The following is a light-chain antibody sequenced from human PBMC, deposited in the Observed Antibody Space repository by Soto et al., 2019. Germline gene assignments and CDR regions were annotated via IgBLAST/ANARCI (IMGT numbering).Light chain of an antibody. CDR3: QQFDKLPLT. CDR2: DAS. CDR1: QDITNY. Sequence: DIQMTQSPSSLSASVGDRVTITCQASQDITNYLNWYQQKPGKAPKILIYDASVLEAGVPSRFSGGGSGTHFTLTITSLQAEDVATYYGQQFDKLPLTFGGGTNVEIK. J-gene: IGKJ4*01. V-gene: IGKV1-33*01.